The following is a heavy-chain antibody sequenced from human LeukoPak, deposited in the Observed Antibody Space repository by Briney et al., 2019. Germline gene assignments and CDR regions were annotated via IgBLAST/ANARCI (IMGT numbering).Heavy chain of an antibody. CDR1: GGSLTTDY. CDR3: ARTIHEWGWFDP. J-gene: IGHJ5*02. CDR2: IYPSGST. Sequence: PSETLSLTCTVSGGSLTTDYWNWIRQPAGKGLEWVGLIYPSGSTKYNPSLKSRVTISLDKSKNQFSLKLSSVTAADTALYYCARTIHEWGWFDPWGQGTLVTVSS. V-gene: IGHV4-4*07. D-gene: IGHD2-8*01.